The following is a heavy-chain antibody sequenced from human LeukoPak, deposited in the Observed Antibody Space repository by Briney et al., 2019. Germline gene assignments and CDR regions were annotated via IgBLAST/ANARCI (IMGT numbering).Heavy chain of an antibody. Sequence: GGSLRLSCAASGFTFSSYAMNWVRQAPGKGLEWVSYISSGSGTIYYADSVKGRFTISRDNAKNSLYLQMNTLRAEDTAVYYCAKGAGGSYGLYYFDYWGQGTLVTVSS. J-gene: IGHJ4*02. D-gene: IGHD3-10*01. CDR2: ISSGSGTI. V-gene: IGHV3-48*01. CDR1: GFTFSSYA. CDR3: AKGAGGSYGLYYFDY.